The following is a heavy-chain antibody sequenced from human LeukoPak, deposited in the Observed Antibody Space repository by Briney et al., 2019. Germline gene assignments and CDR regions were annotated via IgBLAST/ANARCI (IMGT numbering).Heavy chain of an antibody. CDR3: ARGSSSPFDY. V-gene: IGHV3-30-3*01. CDR2: ISYDGSNK. CDR1: GFTFSSYA. Sequence: PGRSLRLSCAASGFTFSSYAMHWVRQAPGKGLEWVAVISYDGSNKYYADSVKGRFTISRDNSKNTLYLQMNSLRAEDTAVYYCARGSSSPFDYWGQGTLVTVSS. D-gene: IGHD6-6*01. J-gene: IGHJ4*02.